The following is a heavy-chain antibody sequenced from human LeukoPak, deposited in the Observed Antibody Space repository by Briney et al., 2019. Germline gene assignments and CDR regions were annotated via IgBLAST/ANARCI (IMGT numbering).Heavy chain of an antibody. V-gene: IGHV4-38-2*02. CDR2: IYHSGGT. Sequence: PSETLSLTCTVSGGSISSYYWSWIRQPPGKGLEWIGSIYHSGGTYYNLSLKSRVTISVDTSKNQFSLKLSSVTAADTAVYYCARGMVRGVIVDYWRQGTLLTVSS. J-gene: IGHJ4*02. D-gene: IGHD3-10*01. CDR3: ARGMVRGVIVDY. CDR1: GGSISSYY.